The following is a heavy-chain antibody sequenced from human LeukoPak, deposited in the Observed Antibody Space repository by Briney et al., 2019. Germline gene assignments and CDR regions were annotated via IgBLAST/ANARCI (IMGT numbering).Heavy chain of an antibody. CDR1: GFTFSSYA. V-gene: IGHV3-23*01. D-gene: IGHD1-20*01. J-gene: IGHJ5*02. CDR3: AKLSGYNWNDWYWFDP. Sequence: GGSLRLSCAASGFTFSSYAMSWVRQAPGKGLEWVSAISGSGGSSYYADSVKGRFTISRDNSKNTLYLQMNSLRAEDTAVYYCAKLSGYNWNDWYWFDPWGQGTLVTVSS. CDR2: ISGSGGSS.